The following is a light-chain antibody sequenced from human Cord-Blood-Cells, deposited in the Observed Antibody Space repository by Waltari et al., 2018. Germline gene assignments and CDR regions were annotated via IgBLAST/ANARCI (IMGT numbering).Light chain of an antibody. CDR2: EGS. CDR1: SSDVGSYNL. V-gene: IGLV2-23*01. J-gene: IGLJ3*02. Sequence: QSALTQPASVSGSPGQSITISCTGTSSDVGSYNLVTWYQQHPGKAPKLTIYEGSKRPSGVSKRFSGSKSGNTASLTISGLQAEDEADYYCCSYAGSSRVFGGGTKLTVL. CDR3: CSYAGSSRV.